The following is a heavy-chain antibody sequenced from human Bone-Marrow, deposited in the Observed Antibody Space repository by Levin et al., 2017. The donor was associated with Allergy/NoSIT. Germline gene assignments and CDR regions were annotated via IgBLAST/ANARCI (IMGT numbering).Heavy chain of an antibody. V-gene: IGHV1-69*13. CDR3: ARGVRFLEWLSNPRHYYYYGMDV. Sequence: ASVKVSCKASGGSLNNYAISWVRQAPGQGLEWMGGIIPSFGATNYAQTFQDRVTITADESTNRAYMELRGLRSEDTAVFYCARGVRFLEWLSNPRHYYYYGMDVWGQGTTVTVSS. CDR2: IIPSFGAT. D-gene: IGHD3-3*01. CDR1: GGSLNNYA. J-gene: IGHJ6*02.